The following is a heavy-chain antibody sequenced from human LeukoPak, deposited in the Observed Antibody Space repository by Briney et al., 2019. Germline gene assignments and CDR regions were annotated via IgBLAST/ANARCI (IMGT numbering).Heavy chain of an antibody. J-gene: IGHJ4*02. CDR2: MNPNSGNT. CDR1: GYTFTSYD. V-gene: IGHV1-8*01. Sequence: ASVKVSCKASGYTFTSYDINWVRQATGQGLEWMGWMNPNSGNTGYTQKFQARVTITRNTSISTAYMELSSLRSEDTAVYYCARAAGIRPGYIDYWGQGTLVTVSS. CDR3: ARAAGIRPGYIDY.